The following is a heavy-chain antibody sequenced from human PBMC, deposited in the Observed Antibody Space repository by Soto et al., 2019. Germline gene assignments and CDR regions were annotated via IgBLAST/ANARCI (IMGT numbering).Heavy chain of an antibody. J-gene: IGHJ6*02. CDR2: ISSSSSYI. D-gene: IGHD3-3*01. V-gene: IGHV3-21*01. CDR3: ARSARDYYGMDV. CDR1: GFTFSSYN. Sequence: VGSLRLSCAASGFTFSSYNMNWVRQAPGKGLECVSSISSSSSYIYYADSVKGRFTISRDNAKNSLYLQMNSLRAEDTAVYYCARSARDYYGMDVWGQGTTVTVSS.